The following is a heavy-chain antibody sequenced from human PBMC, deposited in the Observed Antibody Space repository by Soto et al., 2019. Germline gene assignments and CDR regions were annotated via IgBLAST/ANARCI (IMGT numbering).Heavy chain of an antibody. D-gene: IGHD3-10*01. Sequence: QITLKESGPTLVNRTQTLTLTCTFSGFSLTDTGVGVGWIRQPPGKALEWLALIYWNDDVRYSPSLRSRLTITKDTSINQVFLTMTNMDPVDTATFYCAHFPRGFSYGFFDSWGQGTQVTVFS. CDR3: AHFPRGFSYGFFDS. J-gene: IGHJ5*01. CDR1: GFSLTDTGVG. V-gene: IGHV2-5*01. CDR2: IYWNDDV.